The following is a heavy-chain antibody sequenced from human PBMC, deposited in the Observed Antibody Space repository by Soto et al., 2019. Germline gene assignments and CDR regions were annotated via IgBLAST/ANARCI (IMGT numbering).Heavy chain of an antibody. Sequence: GGSLILSCATSGFTFTSYTMSWVRQAPGKGLEWVSSITSSSFYIYYADSVKGRFAISRDNAKNSLYLQMDSLGAEDTAVYYCATVETGQLNTAHLPDWGQGTLVTVSS. CDR1: GFTFTSYT. V-gene: IGHV3-21*01. CDR2: ITSSSFYI. CDR3: ATVETGQLNTAHLPD. D-gene: IGHD6-13*01. J-gene: IGHJ4*02.